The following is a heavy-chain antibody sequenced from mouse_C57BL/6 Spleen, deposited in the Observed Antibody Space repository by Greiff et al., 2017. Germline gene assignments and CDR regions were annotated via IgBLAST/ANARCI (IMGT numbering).Heavy chain of an antibody. CDR2: ISGGGGNT. CDR1: GFTFSSYT. Sequence: EVKLMESGGGLVKPGGSLKLSCAASGFTFSSYTMSWVRQTPETRLAWVATISGGGGNTYYPDSVKGRFTISRDNAKNTLYLQMSSLRSEDTALYYCARQLGTGTDYWGQGTTLTVSS. V-gene: IGHV5-9*01. J-gene: IGHJ2*01. CDR3: ARQLGTGTDY. D-gene: IGHD4-1*01.